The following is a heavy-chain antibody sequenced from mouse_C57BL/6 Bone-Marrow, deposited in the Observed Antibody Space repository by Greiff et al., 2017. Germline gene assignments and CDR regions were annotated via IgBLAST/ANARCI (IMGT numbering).Heavy chain of an antibody. J-gene: IGHJ2*01. D-gene: IGHD1-1*01. Sequence: ESGPGLVKPSQSLSLSCSATGYSFTSGYYWNLIRQPPGNQLEWMGYISYDGSNNYNPTLKNRITITRDKSKNQFFLQLNSVTTEDAATYYCARGFYYGSRVDYWGQGTTRPVAS. V-gene: IGHV3-6*01. CDR2: ISYDGSN. CDR3: ARGFYYGSRVDY. CDR1: GYSFTSGYY.